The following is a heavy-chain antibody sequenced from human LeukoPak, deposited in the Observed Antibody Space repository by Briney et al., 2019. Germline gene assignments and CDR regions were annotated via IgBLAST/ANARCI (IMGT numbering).Heavy chain of an antibody. V-gene: IGHV4-34*01. CDR1: GGSFSGYY. J-gene: IGHJ3*02. D-gene: IGHD5-12*01. CDR3: ARGYILHSGYDFGIPYAFDI. CDR2: INHSGST. Sequence: PSETLSLTCAVYGGSFSGYYWSWIRQPPGKGLEWIWEINHSGSTNYNPSLKSRVTISVDTSKNQFSLKLSSVTAADTAVYYCARGYILHSGYDFGIPYAFDIWGQGTMVTVSS.